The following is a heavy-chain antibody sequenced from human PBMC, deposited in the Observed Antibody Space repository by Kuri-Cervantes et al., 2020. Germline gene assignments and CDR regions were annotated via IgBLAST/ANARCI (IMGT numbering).Heavy chain of an antibody. J-gene: IGHJ3*02. D-gene: IGHD1-7*01. CDR2: VYHSGSA. CDR3: ARGELNSRRAFDI. V-gene: IGHV4-4*02. CDR1: GGSISSSNW. Sequence: SETLSLTCAVSGGSISSSNWWSWVRQPPGKGLEWIGEVYHSGSANYNPSLKSRVTISVDKSKNQFSLKLSSVTAADTAVYYCARGELNSRRAFDIWGQGTMVTVSS.